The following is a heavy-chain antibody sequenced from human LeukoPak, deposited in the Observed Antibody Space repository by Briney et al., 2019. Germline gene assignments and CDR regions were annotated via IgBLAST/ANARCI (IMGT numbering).Heavy chain of an antibody. D-gene: IGHD3-3*01. CDR2: ISSSGSTI. J-gene: IGHJ6*03. V-gene: IGHV3-48*03. CDR1: GFTFSSYE. Sequence: GGSLRLSCAASGFTFSSYEMNWVRQAPGKGLEWVSYISSSGSTIYYADSVKGRFTISRDNSKNTLYLQMNSLRAEDTAVYYCAKGSREVLFTRDHYMDVWGKGTTVTISS. CDR3: AKGSREVLFTRDHYMDV.